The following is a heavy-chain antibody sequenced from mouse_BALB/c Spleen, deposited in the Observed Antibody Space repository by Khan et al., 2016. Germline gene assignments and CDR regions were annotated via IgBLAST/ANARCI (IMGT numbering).Heavy chain of an antibody. CDR1: GYALSSYW. Sequence: QVQLQQSGAELVRPGSSVKISCKASGYALSSYWMNWVKQRPGQGLEWIGQIYPGDGDTHYSGKFKGKVILTADKSSSTAYMQLSSLTSAYSAVYFCARGTPLANWGQGTLVTVSA. CDR2: IYPGDGDT. CDR3: ARGTPLAN. V-gene: IGHV1-80*01. J-gene: IGHJ3*01.